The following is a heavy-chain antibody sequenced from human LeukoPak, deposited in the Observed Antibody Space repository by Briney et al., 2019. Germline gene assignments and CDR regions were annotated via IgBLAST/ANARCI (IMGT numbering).Heavy chain of an antibody. CDR1: GYTFTSYG. V-gene: IGHV1-18*01. Sequence: ASVKVSCKASGYTFTSYGISWVRQAPGQGLEWMGWISAYNGNTNYAQKLQGRVTMTTDTSTSTAYMELRSLRSDDTAVYCCASYSSSWYTFDYWGQGTLVTVSS. CDR3: ASYSSSWYTFDY. D-gene: IGHD6-13*01. J-gene: IGHJ4*02. CDR2: ISAYNGNT.